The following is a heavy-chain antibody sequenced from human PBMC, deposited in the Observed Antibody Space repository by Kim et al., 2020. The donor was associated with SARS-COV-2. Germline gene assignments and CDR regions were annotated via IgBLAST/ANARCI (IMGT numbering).Heavy chain of an antibody. V-gene: IGHV3-48*03. Sequence: TIYYADSVKGRFTISRDNAKNSLYLQMNSLRAEDTAVYYCAREIVATISDWGQGTLVTVSS. CDR3: AREIVATISD. CDR2: TI. D-gene: IGHD5-12*01. J-gene: IGHJ4*02.